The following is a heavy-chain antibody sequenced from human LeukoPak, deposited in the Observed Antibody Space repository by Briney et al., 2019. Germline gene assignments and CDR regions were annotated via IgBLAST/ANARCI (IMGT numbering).Heavy chain of an antibody. CDR2: INHSGST. CDR3: ARTSRVTIFGVVISNWFDP. V-gene: IGHV4-34*01. D-gene: IGHD3-3*01. J-gene: IGHJ5*02. Sequence: SETLSLTCAVYGGSFSGYYWSWIRQPPGKGLEWIGEINHSGSTNYNPSLKSRVTISVDTSKNQFSLKLSSVTAADTAVYYCARTSRVTIFGVVISNWFDPWGQGTLVTVSS. CDR1: GGSFSGYY.